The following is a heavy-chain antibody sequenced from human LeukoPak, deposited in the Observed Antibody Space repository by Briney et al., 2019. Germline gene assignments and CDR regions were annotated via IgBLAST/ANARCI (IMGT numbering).Heavy chain of an antibody. CDR3: AGTWKYQSLDNFYGSGV. CDR2: VSYSGST. D-gene: IGHD2-2*01. V-gene: IGHV4-59*01. Sequence: PSETLSLTCTVSGGSISNYYWNWIRRPPGKGLEWIGYVSYSGSTNYNPSLKSRVTISLYTSKNQFSLILNSVTAADTAVYFCAGTWKYQSLDNFYGSGVWGQGTTVTVSS. J-gene: IGHJ6*02. CDR1: GGSISNYY.